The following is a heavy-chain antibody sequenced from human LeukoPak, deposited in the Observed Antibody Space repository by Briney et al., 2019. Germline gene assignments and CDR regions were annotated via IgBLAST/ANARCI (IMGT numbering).Heavy chain of an antibody. CDR2: ISGSGGST. V-gene: IGHV3-23*01. CDR3: AKGERGGYYHYGMYV. J-gene: IGHJ6*02. Sequence: PGGSLRLSCAASGFTFSSYAMSWVREAQGKGLEWVSAISGSGGSTYYADSVKGRFTISRDNSKNTLYLQMNSLRAEDTAVYYCAKGERGGYYHYGMYVWGQGTTVTVSS. CDR1: GFTFSSYA. D-gene: IGHD1-1*01.